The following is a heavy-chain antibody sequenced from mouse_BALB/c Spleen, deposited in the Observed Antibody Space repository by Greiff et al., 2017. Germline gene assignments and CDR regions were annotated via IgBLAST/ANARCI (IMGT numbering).Heavy chain of an antibody. CDR1: GYTFTSYY. CDR3: ARGATMITTCIFAY. CDR2: IYPGNVNT. D-gene: IGHD2-4*01. V-gene: IGHV1S56*01. Sequence: VQLQESGPELVKPGASVRISCKASGYTFTSYYIHWVKQRPGQGLEWIGWIYPGNVNTKYNEKFKGKATLTADKSSSTAYMQLSSLTSEDSAVYFCARGATMITTCIFAYWGQGTLVTVSA. J-gene: IGHJ3*01.